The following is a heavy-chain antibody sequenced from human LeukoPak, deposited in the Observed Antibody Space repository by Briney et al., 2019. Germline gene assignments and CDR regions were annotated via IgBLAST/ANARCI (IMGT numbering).Heavy chain of an antibody. CDR1: GFIFGDHA. D-gene: IGHD3-10*01. Sequence: PGGSLRLSCTAFGFIFGDHAMSWVRQAPGKGLEWVGFIRSKAYRGTTGYAASVKGRLTISRDDSIGIAHLQMNSLRTEDTAVYYCTRGPIDLWLHNGMDVWGQGTTVIVSS. CDR2: IRSKAYRGTT. CDR3: TRGPIDLWLHNGMDV. V-gene: IGHV3-49*04. J-gene: IGHJ6*02.